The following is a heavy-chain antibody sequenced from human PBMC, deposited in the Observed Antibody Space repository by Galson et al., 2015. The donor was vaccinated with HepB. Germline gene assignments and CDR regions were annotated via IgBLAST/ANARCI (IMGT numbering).Heavy chain of an antibody. CDR1: GFTFGSYA. CDR3: ATFRGFGVVNLH. D-gene: IGHD3-3*01. CDR2: ISGSGGST. V-gene: IGHV3-23*01. J-gene: IGHJ4*02. Sequence: SLRLSCAASGFTFGSYAMSWVRQAPGKGLEWVSAISGSGGSTYYADSVKGRFTISRDNSKNTLYLQMNSLRAEDTAVYYCATFRGFGVVNLHWGQGTLVTVSS.